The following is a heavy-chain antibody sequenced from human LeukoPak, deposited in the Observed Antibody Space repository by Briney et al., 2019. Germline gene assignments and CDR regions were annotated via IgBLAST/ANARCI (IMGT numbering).Heavy chain of an antibody. CDR3: AKARDILTGYYNY. V-gene: IGHV3-23*01. CDR1: GFTFSSYA. CDR2: ISGSGGST. J-gene: IGHJ4*02. Sequence: GGSLRLSCAASGFTFSSYAMSWVRQAPGKGLGWVPAISGSGGSTYYADSVKGRFTISRDNSKNTLYLQMNSLRAGDTAVYYCAKARDILTGYYNYWGQGTLVTVSS. D-gene: IGHD3-9*01.